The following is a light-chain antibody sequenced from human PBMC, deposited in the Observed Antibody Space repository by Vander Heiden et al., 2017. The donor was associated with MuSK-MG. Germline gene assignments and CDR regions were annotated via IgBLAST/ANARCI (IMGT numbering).Light chain of an antibody. CDR2: GAS. J-gene: IGKJ1*01. CDR1: QSVSSN. CDR3: QHENNWRKT. V-gene: IGKV3-15*01. Sequence: EIVMTQSPATLSVSPGERATLSCRASQSVSSNLAWYQQKPGQAPRLLIYGASTSVTGIPATFSGSGSGTEFTLTISSLQSEDFAVYYCQHENNWRKTFGQGTKVEIK.